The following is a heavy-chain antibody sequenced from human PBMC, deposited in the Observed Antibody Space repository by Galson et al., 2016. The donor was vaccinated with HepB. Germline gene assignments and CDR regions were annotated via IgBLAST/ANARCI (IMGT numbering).Heavy chain of an antibody. CDR3: AIQGIESTRYYYAMDV. Sequence: QSGAEVKKPGESLKISCKGYGYSFTSYWIGWVRQMPGKGLEWMGIIYPGDSETRYSPSFQGQVTISADKSVSTAYLQWGSLKASDTAMYYCAIQGIESTRYYYAMDVWGQGTTVTVS. CDR1: GYSFTSYW. D-gene: IGHD6-13*01. J-gene: IGHJ6*02. V-gene: IGHV5-51*01. CDR2: IYPGDSET.